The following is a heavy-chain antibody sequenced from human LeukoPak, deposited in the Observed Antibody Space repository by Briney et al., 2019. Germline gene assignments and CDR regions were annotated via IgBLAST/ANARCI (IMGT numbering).Heavy chain of an antibody. V-gene: IGHV5-51*01. Sequence: GESLKISCKTSGYNFSNTWIGWVRQMPGKGLEWMGIIYPDDSDTKYSPSFQGQVTFSADKSITTAYLQWDSLRASDTAMYYCARLGTDGTKSIHALFWGQGTMVTVSS. CDR3: ARLGTDGTKSIHALF. CDR2: IYPDDSDT. D-gene: IGHD3-16*01. J-gene: IGHJ3*01. CDR1: GYNFSNTW.